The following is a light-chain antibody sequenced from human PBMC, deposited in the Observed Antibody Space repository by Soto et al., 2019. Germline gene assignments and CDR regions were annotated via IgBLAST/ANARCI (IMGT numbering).Light chain of an antibody. V-gene: IGLV1-51*01. CDR2: DNG. CDR3: GTWDNSLSAVV. J-gene: IGLJ2*01. CDR1: SSNIGNNY. Sequence: QSVLTQPPSVSAAPGQKVTISCSGSSSNIGNNYVSWYQQLPGAAPKLLIYDNGKRPSGIPARFSGSKSATSAALGITGLQTGDEADYYCGTWDNSLSAVVFGGGTKLTVL.